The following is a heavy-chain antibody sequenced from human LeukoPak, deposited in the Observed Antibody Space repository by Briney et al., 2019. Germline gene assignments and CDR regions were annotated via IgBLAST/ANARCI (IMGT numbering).Heavy chain of an antibody. J-gene: IGHJ4*02. CDR2: ITDGGRT. Sequence: SETLSLTCAVYGDSFSGHYWSWIRQPPGKGLEWIGEITDGGRTSYSPSLKSRATISIVPSQSQFSLQLDSVTAADTAIYYCVRRTRVAMPNALDLISVFWGQGTLVTVSS. CDR1: GDSFSGHY. D-gene: IGHD2-2*01. CDR3: VRRTRVAMPNALDLISVF. V-gene: IGHV4-34*01.